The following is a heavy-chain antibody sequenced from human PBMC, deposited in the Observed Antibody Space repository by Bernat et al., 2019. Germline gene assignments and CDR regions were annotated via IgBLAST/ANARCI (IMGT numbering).Heavy chain of an antibody. Sequence: QVQLVESGGGVVQPGRSLRLSCAASGFTFSSYGMHWVRQAPGKGLEWVAVISYDGSNKYYADSVKGRFTISRDNSENTLYLQMNSLRAEDTAVYYCAKDGTGLAAADYWGQGTLVTVSS. V-gene: IGHV3-30*18. CDR3: AKDGTGLAAADY. J-gene: IGHJ4*02. CDR2: ISYDGSNK. CDR1: GFTFSSYG. D-gene: IGHD6-13*01.